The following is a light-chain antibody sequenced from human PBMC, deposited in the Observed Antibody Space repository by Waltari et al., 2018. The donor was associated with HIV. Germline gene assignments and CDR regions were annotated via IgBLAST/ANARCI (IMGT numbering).Light chain of an antibody. CDR2: HDS. J-gene: IGLJ1*01. Sequence: SYDLTQPPSVSVSPGQTASITCSGDQLGNKYIWWYQQKSGQSPVLVIYHDSKRHPGIPERFSVSSSGHTATLTISETQTVDEADYYCQTWDNNFYVFGTGTKVTVL. CDR3: QTWDNNFYV. V-gene: IGLV3-1*01. CDR1: QLGNKY.